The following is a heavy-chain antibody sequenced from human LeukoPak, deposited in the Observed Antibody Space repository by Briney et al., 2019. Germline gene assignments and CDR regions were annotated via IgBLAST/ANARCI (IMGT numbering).Heavy chain of an antibody. V-gene: IGHV4-59*02. CDR3: ARESYGKFDP. CDR2: IYYSGIT. J-gene: IGHJ5*02. CDR1: GGSVSRNY. Sequence: SETLFLTCTVSGGSVSRNYWSWIRQPPGKGLEWVGYIYYSGITNYNPSLKSRVSISVDTSKNQFSLKLSSVTAADTAVYHCARESYGKFDPWGQGTLVTVSS. D-gene: IGHD4-17*01.